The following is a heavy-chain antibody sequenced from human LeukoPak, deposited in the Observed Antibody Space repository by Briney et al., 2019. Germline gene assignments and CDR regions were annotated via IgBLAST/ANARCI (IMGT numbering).Heavy chain of an antibody. Sequence: KPSETLSLTCTVSGGSISSGDYYWSGSRQPPGKGGEWVGYIYYSASTYYNPSLKSRVTISVDTSKNQFSLKLSSVTAADTAVYYCAMCSGYYIFDYWGQGTLVTVSS. CDR2: IYYSAST. J-gene: IGHJ4*02. CDR1: GGSISSGDYY. V-gene: IGHV4-30-4*01. CDR3: AMCSGYYIFDY. D-gene: IGHD3-22*01.